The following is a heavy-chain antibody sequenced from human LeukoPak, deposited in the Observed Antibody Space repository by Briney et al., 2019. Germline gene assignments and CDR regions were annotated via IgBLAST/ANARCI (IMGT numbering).Heavy chain of an antibody. Sequence: PSETLSLTCAVSGGSISSSNWWSWVRQPPGKGLEWIGEIYHSGSTNYNPSLKSRVTISVDKSKNQFSLKLSSVTAADTAVYYCARDFSRFIAVAAFDIWGQGTMVTVSS. D-gene: IGHD6-19*01. CDR2: IYHSGST. J-gene: IGHJ3*02. V-gene: IGHV4-4*02. CDR3: ARDFSRFIAVAAFDI. CDR1: GGSISSSNW.